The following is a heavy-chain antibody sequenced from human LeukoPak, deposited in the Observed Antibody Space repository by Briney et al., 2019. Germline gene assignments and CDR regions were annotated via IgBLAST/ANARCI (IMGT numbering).Heavy chain of an antibody. CDR2: INHSGST. CDR1: GGSFSGYY. CDR3: VSRSWWFDP. J-gene: IGHJ5*02. Sequence: SETLSLTCAVYGGSFSGYYWSWIRQPPGKGLEWIGEINHSGSTNYNPSLKSRVTISVDTSKNQFSLKLSSVTAADTAVYYCVSRSWWFDPWGQGTLVTVSS. V-gene: IGHV4-34*01.